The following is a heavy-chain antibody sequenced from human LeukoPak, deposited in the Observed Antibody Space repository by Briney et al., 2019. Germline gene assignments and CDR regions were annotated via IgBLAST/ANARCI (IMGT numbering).Heavy chain of an antibody. D-gene: IGHD3-22*01. V-gene: IGHV3-9*01. J-gene: IGHJ4*02. CDR3: AKESSATYYYDSSGLDY. CDR1: GFTFDDYA. CDR2: ISWNSGSI. Sequence: GGSLRLSCTASGFTFDDYAILWVRQAPGKGLEWVSGISWNSGSIGYADSVKGRFTISRDNAKNSLYLQMNSLRAEDTALYYCAKESSATYYYDSSGLDYWGQGTLVTLSS.